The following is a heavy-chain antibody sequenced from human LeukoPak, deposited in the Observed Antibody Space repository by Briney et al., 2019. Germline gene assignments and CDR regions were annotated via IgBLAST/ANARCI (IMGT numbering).Heavy chain of an antibody. CDR3: ARDDSAYDTFDY. J-gene: IGHJ4*02. V-gene: IGHV3-30-3*01. CDR1: GFTFSSYA. D-gene: IGHD5-12*01. CDR2: ISYDGSNK. Sequence: GSLRLSCAASGFTFSSYAMHWVRQAPGKGLEWVAVISYDGSNKYYADSVKGRFTISRDNSKNTLSLQINSLTAEDTAVYYCARDDSAYDTFDYWAQGTLVTVSS.